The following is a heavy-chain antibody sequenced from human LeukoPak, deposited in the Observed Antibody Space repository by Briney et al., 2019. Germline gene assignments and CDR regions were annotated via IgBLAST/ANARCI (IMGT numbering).Heavy chain of an antibody. CDR2: INQVGSQT. Sequence: PGGSLRLSCAASGLTFSSYWMIWVRQTPGEGLEYLANINQVGSQTYYIDSVKGRFTISRDNAKNSLYLQMNSLRAEDTAVYYCATNSGKRFDYWGQGTLVTVSS. J-gene: IGHJ4*02. CDR1: GLTFSSYW. V-gene: IGHV3-7*01. CDR3: ATNSGKRFDY. D-gene: IGHD1-1*01.